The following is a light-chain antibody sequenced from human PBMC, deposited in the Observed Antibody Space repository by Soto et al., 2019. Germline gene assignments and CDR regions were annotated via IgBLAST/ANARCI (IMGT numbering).Light chain of an antibody. CDR2: GVS. CDR1: ETISTK. J-gene: IGKJ4*01. V-gene: IGKV3-15*01. CDR3: QQYNYWPPLT. Sequence: EIVMTQSPATLSVSPGQRATLSCRASETISTKLAWYQQKPGQAPRLLIYGVSTRATGIPARFSGSGSGTEFTLTISSLQSEDFAVYYCQQYNYWPPLTFGGGTKVEMK.